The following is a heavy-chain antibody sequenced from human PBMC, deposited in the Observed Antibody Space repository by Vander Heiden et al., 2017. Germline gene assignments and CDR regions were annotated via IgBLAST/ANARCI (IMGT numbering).Heavy chain of an antibody. J-gene: IGHJ5*02. V-gene: IGHV4-39*01. D-gene: IGHD3-22*01. CDR3: ARRSYDSSGVPRFDP. Sequence: QLQLQESGPGLVKPSETLSLTCTVSGGSISSSSYYWGWIRQPPGTGLEWLWSIYYSGSTYYNPSLERRVTISVDTSKNQFSLKLSSVTAADTAVYYCARRSYDSSGVPRFDPWGQGTLVTVSS. CDR2: IYYSGST. CDR1: GGSISSSSYY.